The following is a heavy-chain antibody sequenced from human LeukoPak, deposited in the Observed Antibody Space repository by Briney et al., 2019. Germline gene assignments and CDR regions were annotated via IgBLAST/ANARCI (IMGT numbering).Heavy chain of an antibody. CDR2: IYYSGST. J-gene: IGHJ4*02. CDR3: ARATVADYYFDY. D-gene: IGHD2-15*01. V-gene: IGHV4-59*01. Sequence: SETLSLTCTVSGGSISSYYWSWIRQPPGKGLEWIGYIYYSGSTNYNPSLKSRVTISVDTSKNQFSLKLSSVTAANTAVYYCARATVADYYFDYWGQGTLVTVSS. CDR1: GGSISSYY.